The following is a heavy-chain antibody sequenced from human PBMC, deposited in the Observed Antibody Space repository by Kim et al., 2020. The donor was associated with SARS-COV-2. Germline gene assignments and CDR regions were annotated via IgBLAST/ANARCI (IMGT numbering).Heavy chain of an antibody. CDR1: GGSISSYY. J-gene: IGHJ4*02. CDR2: IYYSGST. V-gene: IGHV4-59*01. CDR3: ARAVQLWPRGFDY. D-gene: IGHD5-18*01. Sequence: SETLSLTCTVSGGSISSYYWGWIRQPPEKGLEWIGYIYYSGSTNYNPSLKSRVTISVDTSKNQFSLKLRSVTAADTAVYYCARAVQLWPRGFDYRGQGTLVTVSS.